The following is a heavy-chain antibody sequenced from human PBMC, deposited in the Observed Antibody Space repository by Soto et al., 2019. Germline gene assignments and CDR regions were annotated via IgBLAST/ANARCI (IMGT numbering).Heavy chain of an antibody. CDR1: GFTFSSYA. CDR2: ISGSGGST. V-gene: IGHV3-23*01. D-gene: IGHD3-22*01. CDR3: AKIPTMIVVVIGFDY. Sequence: GGSLRLSCSASGFTFSSYAMSWVRQAPGKGLEWVSVISGSGGSTYYADSVKGRFTISRDNSKNTLYLQMNSLRAEDTAVYYCAKIPTMIVVVIGFDYWGQGTLVTVSS. J-gene: IGHJ4*02.